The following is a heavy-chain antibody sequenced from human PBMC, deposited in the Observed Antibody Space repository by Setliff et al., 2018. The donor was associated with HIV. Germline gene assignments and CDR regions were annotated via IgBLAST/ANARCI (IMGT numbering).Heavy chain of an antibody. Sequence: PGGSLRLSCATSGFTFSSHGIHWVRQAPGKGLEWVAFIRYDGNNKYYADSVKGRFTISRDNSKNTLGLQMNSLRAEDTAVYYCAKDHESSGWFRGYIDYWGPGTLVT. CDR1: GFTFSSHG. CDR3: AKDHESSGWFRGYIDY. V-gene: IGHV3-30*02. D-gene: IGHD6-19*01. J-gene: IGHJ4*02. CDR2: IRYDGNNK.